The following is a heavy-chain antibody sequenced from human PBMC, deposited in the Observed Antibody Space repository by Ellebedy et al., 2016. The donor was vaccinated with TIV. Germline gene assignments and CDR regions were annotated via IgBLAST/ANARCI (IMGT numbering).Heavy chain of an antibody. Sequence: ASVKVSCKASGYTFSSYAISWVRQAPGQGLEWMGGIIPIFGTANYAQKFQGRVTITADESTSTAYMELSSLRSDDTALYFCARDVGYMSSYYYDYWGQGTLVTVSS. V-gene: IGHV1-69*13. CDR2: IIPIFGTA. CDR1: GYTFSSYA. CDR3: ARDVGYMSSYYYDY. J-gene: IGHJ4*02. D-gene: IGHD3-10*01.